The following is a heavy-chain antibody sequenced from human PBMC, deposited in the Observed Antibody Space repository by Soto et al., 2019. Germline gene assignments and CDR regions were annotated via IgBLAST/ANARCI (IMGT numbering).Heavy chain of an antibody. Sequence: ASVKVSCKASGYTFTSYGISWVRQAPGQGLEWMGWISAYNGNTNYAQKLQGRVTMTTDTSTSTAYMELRSLRSDDTAVYYCARISLGPAPTDAFDIWGQGTMVTVSS. CDR1: GYTFTSYG. CDR2: ISAYNGNT. V-gene: IGHV1-18*01. D-gene: IGHD1-26*01. CDR3: ARISLGPAPTDAFDI. J-gene: IGHJ3*02.